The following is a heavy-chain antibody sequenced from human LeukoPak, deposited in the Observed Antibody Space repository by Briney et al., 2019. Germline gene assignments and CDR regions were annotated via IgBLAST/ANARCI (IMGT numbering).Heavy chain of an antibody. J-gene: IGHJ6*02. CDR2: ISSSGSTI. CDR1: GFTFSSYE. D-gene: IGHD2-2*01. V-gene: IGHV3-48*03. Sequence: GGSLRLSCAASGFTFSSYEMNWVRQAPGKGLEWVSYISSSGSTIYYADSVKGRFTISRDNAKNSLYLQMNSLRAEDTAVYYCARVGIVVLSGYGMDVWGQGTTVTVSS. CDR3: ARVGIVVLSGYGMDV.